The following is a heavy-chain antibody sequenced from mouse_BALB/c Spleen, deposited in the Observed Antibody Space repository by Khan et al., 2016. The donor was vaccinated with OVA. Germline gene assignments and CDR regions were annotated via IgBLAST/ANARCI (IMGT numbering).Heavy chain of an antibody. V-gene: IGHV2-6-5*01. J-gene: IGHJ4*01. D-gene: IGHD6-1*01. CDR2: IWVSGSK. Sequence: VQLVESGPGLVAPSQSLSITCTVSGFSLTDYAVSWIRQPPGKGLEWLGVIWVSGSKYYNSVLKPRLSISKDNSKSQVFLKMNSLQTDDTAMYFCAREPPYYSMDYWGQGTLVTVSS. CDR3: AREPPYYSMDY. CDR1: GFSLTDYA.